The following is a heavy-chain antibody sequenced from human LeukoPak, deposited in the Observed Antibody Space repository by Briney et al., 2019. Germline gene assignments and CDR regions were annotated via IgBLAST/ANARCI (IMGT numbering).Heavy chain of an antibody. CDR1: GFTFSSYG. CDR2: IRFDVSNN. CDR3: ARRAGAYSHPYDY. Sequence: GGSLRLSCAASGFTFSSYGIHWVRQAPGKGLEWVAFIRFDVSNNYYADSVKGRFTISRDNSKNTLYLQMNSLRAEDTAVYYCARRAGAYSHPYDYWGQGTLVTVSS. D-gene: IGHD4/OR15-4a*01. J-gene: IGHJ4*02. V-gene: IGHV3-30*02.